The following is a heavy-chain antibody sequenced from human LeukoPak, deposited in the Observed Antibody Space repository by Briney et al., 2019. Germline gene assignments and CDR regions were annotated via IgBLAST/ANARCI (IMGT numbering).Heavy chain of an antibody. CDR3: ARVAGYSSSWYRFDY. D-gene: IGHD6-13*01. CDR1: GFTFSSYE. V-gene: IGHV3-48*03. Sequence: GGSLRLSCAASGFTFSSYEMNWVRQASGKGLEWVSYISSSGSTIYYADSVKGRFTISRDNAKNSLYLQMNSLRAEDTAVYYCARVAGYSSSWYRFDYWGQGTLVTVSS. CDR2: ISSSGSTI. J-gene: IGHJ4*02.